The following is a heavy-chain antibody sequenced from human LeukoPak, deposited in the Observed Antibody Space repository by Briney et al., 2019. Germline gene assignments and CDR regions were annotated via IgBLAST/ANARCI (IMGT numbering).Heavy chain of an antibody. Sequence: PGGSLRLPCAASGLTFRSYWMSWVRQAPGKGLEWVANIKQDGSEKYYVDSVKGRFTISRDNAKSSLYLQMDSLRVEDTAVYYCARGYSSDYWGQGTLVTVSS. CDR3: ARGYSSDY. CDR1: GLTFRSYW. CDR2: IKQDGSEK. D-gene: IGHD5-18*01. J-gene: IGHJ4*02. V-gene: IGHV3-7*01.